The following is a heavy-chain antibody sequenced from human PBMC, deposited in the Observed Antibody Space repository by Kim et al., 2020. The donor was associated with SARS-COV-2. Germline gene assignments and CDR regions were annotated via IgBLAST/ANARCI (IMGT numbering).Heavy chain of an antibody. CDR1: GYTFTDYY. D-gene: IGHD3-3*02. CDR2: INPNSGGT. J-gene: IGHJ4*02. CDR3: ARDPSFYYFDY. V-gene: IGHV1-2*06. Sequence: ASVKVSCKTSGYTFTDYYMHWVRQAPGQGLEWMGRINPNSGGTNYAQKFQGRVTMTRDTSISTAYMELNRLRSDDTAVYYCARDPSFYYFDYWGQGTLVTVSS.